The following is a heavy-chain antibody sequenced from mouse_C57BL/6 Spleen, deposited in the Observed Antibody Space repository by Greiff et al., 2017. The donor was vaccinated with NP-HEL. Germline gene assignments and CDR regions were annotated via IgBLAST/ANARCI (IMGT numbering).Heavy chain of an antibody. CDR1: GYKFTDYE. J-gene: IGHJ2*01. CDR2: IDPETGGT. V-gene: IGHV1-15*01. Sequence: QVQLQQSGAELVRPGASVTLSCKASGYKFTDYEMHWVKQTPVHGLEWIGAIDPETGGTAYNQKFKGKAILTADKSSSTAYMELRSLTSEDSAVYYCTRSDGDFDYWGQGTTLTVSS. CDR3: TRSDGDFDY.